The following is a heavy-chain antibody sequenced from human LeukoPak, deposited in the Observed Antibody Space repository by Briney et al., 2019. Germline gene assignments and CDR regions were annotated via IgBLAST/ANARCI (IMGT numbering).Heavy chain of an antibody. CDR2: IYYSGST. J-gene: IGHJ4*02. D-gene: IGHD6-19*01. V-gene: IGHV4-59*01. CDR1: GGSISSYY. CDR3: AREFRSVAGPSYIFDY. Sequence: PSETLSLTCTVSGGSISSYYWSWIRQPPGKGLEWIGYIYYSGSTNYNPSLKSRVTISVDTSKNQFSLKLSSVTAADTAVYYCAREFRSVAGPSYIFDYWGQGTLVTVSS.